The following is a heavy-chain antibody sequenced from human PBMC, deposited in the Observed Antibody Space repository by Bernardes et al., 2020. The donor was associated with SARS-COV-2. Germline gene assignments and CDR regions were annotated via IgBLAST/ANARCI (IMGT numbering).Heavy chain of an antibody. Sequence: SETLSLTCTVSGGSIHTSRYYWVWIRQSPGKGLEWIGSIYFSGNRYYNPSLKSRVTISVDTSQNQFSLKVNSVTAADTAIYYCATGRVTMTPGALDWGQGTLVTVSS. D-gene: IGHD3-22*01. V-gene: IGHV4-39*01. J-gene: IGHJ4*02. CDR2: IYFSGNR. CDR3: ATGRVTMTPGALD. CDR1: GGSIHTSRYY.